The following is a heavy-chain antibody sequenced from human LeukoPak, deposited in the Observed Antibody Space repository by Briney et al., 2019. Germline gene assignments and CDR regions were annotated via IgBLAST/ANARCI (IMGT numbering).Heavy chain of an antibody. CDR3: ASDYGGYYFDY. Sequence: PGGSLRLSCVASGFTFSSYSMNWVRQAPGKGLEWVPSISSSSSYIYYADSVKGRFTISRDNAKNSLYLQMNSLRAEDTAVYYCASDYGGYYFDYWGQGTLVTVSS. J-gene: IGHJ4*02. CDR2: ISSSSSYI. D-gene: IGHD4-23*01. V-gene: IGHV3-21*01. CDR1: GFTFSSYS.